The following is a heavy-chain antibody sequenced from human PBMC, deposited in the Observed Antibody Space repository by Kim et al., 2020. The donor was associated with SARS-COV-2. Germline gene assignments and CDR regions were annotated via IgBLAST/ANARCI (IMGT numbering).Heavy chain of an antibody. CDR3: ARVISRGIAAASRYYFDY. Sequence: SETLSLTCTVSGGSISSYYWSWIRQPPGKGLEWIGYIYYSGSTNYNPSLKSRVTISVDTSKNQFSLKLSSVTAVDTAVYYCARVISRGIAAASRYYFDYWGQGTLVTVSS. D-gene: IGHD6-13*01. J-gene: IGHJ4*02. CDR2: IYYSGST. CDR1: GGSISSYY. V-gene: IGHV4-59*13.